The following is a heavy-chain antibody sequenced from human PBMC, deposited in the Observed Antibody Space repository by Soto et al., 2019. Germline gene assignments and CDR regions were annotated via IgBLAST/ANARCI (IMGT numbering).Heavy chain of an antibody. J-gene: IGHJ6*02. CDR3: ATRGARNGYYYYGMDV. Sequence: PGESLKISCKGSGYSFTSYWIGWVRQMPGKGLEWMGIIYPGDSDTRYSPSFQGQVTISADKSISTAYLQWSSLKASDTAMYYCATRGARNGYYYYGMDVWGQGTTVTVYS. CDR2: IYPGDSDT. V-gene: IGHV5-51*01. CDR1: GYSFTSYW. D-gene: IGHD6-6*01.